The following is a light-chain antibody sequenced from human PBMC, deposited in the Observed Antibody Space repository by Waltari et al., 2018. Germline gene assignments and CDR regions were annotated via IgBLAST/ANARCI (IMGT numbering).Light chain of an antibody. J-gene: IGKJ5*01. CDR1: HDISNY. V-gene: IGKV1-33*01. Sequence: DIQMTQSSSSLSASVGDRVTITCQASHDISNYLNWYQQKPGKAPKLLIYDASNLETGVPSRFSGSGSGTDFTFTISSLQPEDIATYYCQQYDNLPITLGQGTRLEIK. CDR3: QQYDNLPIT. CDR2: DAS.